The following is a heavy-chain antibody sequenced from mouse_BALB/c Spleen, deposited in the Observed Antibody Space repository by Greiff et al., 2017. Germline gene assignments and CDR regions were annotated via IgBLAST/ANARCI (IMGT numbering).Heavy chain of an antibody. Sequence: VQLKQSGTVLARPGASVKMSCKASGYTFTSYWMHWVKQRPGQGLEWIGAIYPGNSDTSYNQKFKGKAKLTAVTSTSTAYMELSSLTNEDSAVYYCTRDTTVVAKEDYWGQGTTLTVSS. CDR2: IYPGNSDT. D-gene: IGHD1-1*01. J-gene: IGHJ2*01. V-gene: IGHV1-5*01. CDR3: TRDTTVVAKEDY. CDR1: GYTFTSYW.